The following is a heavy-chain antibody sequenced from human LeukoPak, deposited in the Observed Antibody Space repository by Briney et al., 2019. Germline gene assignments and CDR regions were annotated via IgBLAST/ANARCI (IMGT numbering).Heavy chain of an antibody. J-gene: IGHJ4*02. CDR1: GFTFSSYW. CDR3: ARLGARQVLDY. D-gene: IGHD4-17*01. Sequence: GGSLRLSCTASGFTFSSYWMSWVRQAPGKGLEWVANIKQDGGEKYYVDSVKGRFTISRDNAKNPLYLQMSSLRAEDTAVYYCARLGARQVLDYWGQGTLVTVSS. V-gene: IGHV3-7*01. CDR2: IKQDGGEK.